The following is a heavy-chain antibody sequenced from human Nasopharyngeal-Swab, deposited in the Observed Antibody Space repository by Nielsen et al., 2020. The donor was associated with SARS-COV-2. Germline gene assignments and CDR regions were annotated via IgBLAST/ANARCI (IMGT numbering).Heavy chain of an antibody. V-gene: IGHV4-4*02. D-gene: IGHD3-10*01. CDR3: ARTFGESPVDY. J-gene: IGHJ4*02. CDR1: GGSISSSNW. Sequence: SETLSLTCAVSGGSISSSNWWSWVRQPPGKGLEWIGEINHSGSTNYNPSLKSRVTISVDTSKNQFSLKLSSVTAADTAVYYCARTFGESPVDYWGQGTLVTVSS. CDR2: INHSGST.